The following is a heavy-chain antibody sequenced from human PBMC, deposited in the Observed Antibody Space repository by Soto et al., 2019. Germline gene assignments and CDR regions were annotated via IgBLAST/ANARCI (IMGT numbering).Heavy chain of an antibody. CDR1: GFTFSSYG. J-gene: IGHJ4*02. Sequence: SGGSLRLSCAASGFTFSSYGMHWVRQAPGKGLEWVAVISYDGSNKYYADSVKGRFTISRDNSKNTLYLQMNSLRAEDTAVYYCANKGGPSGPGDYWGQGTLVTVSS. CDR3: ANKGGPSGPGDY. V-gene: IGHV3-30*18. D-gene: IGHD3-10*01. CDR2: ISYDGSNK.